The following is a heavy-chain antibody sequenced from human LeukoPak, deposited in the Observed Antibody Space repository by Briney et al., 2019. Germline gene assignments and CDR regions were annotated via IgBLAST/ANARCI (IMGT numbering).Heavy chain of an antibody. Sequence: ASVKVSCTASGYTFTGYYMHWVRQAPGQGLEWMGWINPNSGGTNYAQKFHGRVTMTRDTSISTAYMELSSLRSDDTAMYYCARVQDGSGSYYYDYWGQGTLVTVSS. CDR1: GYTFTGYY. CDR3: ARVQDGSGSYYYDY. J-gene: IGHJ4*02. D-gene: IGHD3-22*01. CDR2: INPNSGGT. V-gene: IGHV1-2*02.